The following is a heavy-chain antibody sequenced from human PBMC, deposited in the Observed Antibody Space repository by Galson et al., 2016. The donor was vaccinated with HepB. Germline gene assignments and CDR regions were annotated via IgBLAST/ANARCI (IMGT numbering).Heavy chain of an antibody. CDR1: GFTVSDDY. D-gene: IGHD3-3*01. CDR2: IYSGGNR. V-gene: IGHV3-53*01. CDR3: AGVTNSFGVVSYYFDY. Sequence: SLRLSCAASGFTVSDDYMSWVRQAPGKGLEWVSVIYSGGNRYYADSVKGRFPISRDNSKNTVYLQMNNLRAEETAGYYCAGVTNSFGVVSYYFDYWGQGTLVTVYS. J-gene: IGHJ4*02.